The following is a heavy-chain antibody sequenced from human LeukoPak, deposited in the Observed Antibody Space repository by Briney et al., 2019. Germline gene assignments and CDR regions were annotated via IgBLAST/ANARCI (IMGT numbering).Heavy chain of an antibody. J-gene: IGHJ4*02. V-gene: IGHV4-39*01. CDR2: IYYSGST. CDR1: GGSISSSSYY. CDR3: ARLEYGDY. D-gene: IGHD1-1*01. Sequence: MSSETLSLTCTVSGGSISSSSYYWGWIRQPPGKGLEWIGSIYYSGSTYYNPSLKSRVTISVDTSKNQFSLKLSSVTAADTAVYYRARLEYGDYWGQGTLVTVSS.